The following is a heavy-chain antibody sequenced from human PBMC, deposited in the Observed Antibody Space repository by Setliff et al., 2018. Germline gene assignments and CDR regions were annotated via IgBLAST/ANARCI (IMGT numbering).Heavy chain of an antibody. CDR3: SRLVRYCSKTTCQTASGAEV. D-gene: IGHD2-8*01. V-gene: IGHV1-18*01. CDR2: ISVYTGNT. CDR1: GYTFSHSG. J-gene: IGHJ4*02. Sequence: GASVKVSCKASGYTFSHSGITWVRQAPGQGLEWMGWISVYTGNTNYAQKLRGRVTMTTDATTNTAYMELRGLTSDDTAVYYCSRLVRYCSKTTCQTASGAEVWGQGTLVTVSS.